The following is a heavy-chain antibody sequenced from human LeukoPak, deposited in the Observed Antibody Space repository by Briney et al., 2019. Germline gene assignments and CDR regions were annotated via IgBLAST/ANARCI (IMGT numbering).Heavy chain of an antibody. J-gene: IGHJ4*02. D-gene: IGHD4-17*01. CDR2: VYDSGSG. CDR1: GGSVSSGGYY. Sequence: SETLSLTCAVSGGSVSSGGYYWSWIRRPPGKGLDWIGYVYDSGSGKYKPSLNSRVTISIDTSKNQFSLKLNSVTAADTAVYYCARLRSGGYFEYWGQGTLVTVSS. CDR3: ARLRSGGYFEY. V-gene: IGHV4-61*08.